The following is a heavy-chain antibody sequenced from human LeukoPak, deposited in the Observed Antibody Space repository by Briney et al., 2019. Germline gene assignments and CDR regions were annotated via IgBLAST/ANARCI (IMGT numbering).Heavy chain of an antibody. V-gene: IGHV3-53*01. D-gene: IGHD3-9*01. CDR3: VRVAMTISILVYYMDV. CDR1: GFTVSSNY. Sequence: GGSLRLSCAASGFTVSSNYMSWVRQAPGKGLEWVSIIYSGGSTFYADSVKGRFTISRDNGKNSLYLQMNSLRAEDTAVYYCVRVAMTISILVYYMDVWGKGTTVTVSS. CDR2: IYSGGST. J-gene: IGHJ6*03.